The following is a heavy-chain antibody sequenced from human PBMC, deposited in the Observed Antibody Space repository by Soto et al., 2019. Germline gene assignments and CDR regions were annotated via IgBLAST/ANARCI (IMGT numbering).Heavy chain of an antibody. D-gene: IGHD3-10*01. CDR3: ARAYGSGSYYHYFGY. V-gene: IGHV4-59*01. CDR1: GGSISSYY. J-gene: IGHJ4*02. CDR2: IYYSGST. Sequence: SETLSLTCTVSGGSISSYYWSWIRQPPGKGLEWIGYIYYSGSTNYNPSLKSRVTISVDTSKNQFSLKLSSVTAADTAVYYCARAYGSGSYYHYFGYWGQGTLVTVSS.